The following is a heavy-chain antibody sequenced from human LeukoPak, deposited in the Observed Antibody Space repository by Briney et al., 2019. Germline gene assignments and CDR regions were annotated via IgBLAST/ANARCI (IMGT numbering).Heavy chain of an antibody. Sequence: SETLSLTCTVSGGSISSSSYYWGWIRQPPGKGLEWIGSIYYSGSTYYNPSLKSRVTISVDTSKNQFSLKLSSVTAADTAVYYCASRSKYYDILTGYYIPNDYWGQGTLVTVSS. V-gene: IGHV4-39*07. CDR1: GGSISSSSYY. D-gene: IGHD3-9*01. J-gene: IGHJ4*02. CDR3: ASRSKYYDILTGYYIPNDY. CDR2: IYYSGST.